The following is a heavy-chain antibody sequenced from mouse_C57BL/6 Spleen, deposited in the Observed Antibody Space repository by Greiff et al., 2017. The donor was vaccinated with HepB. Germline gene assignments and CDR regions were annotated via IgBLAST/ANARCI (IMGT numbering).Heavy chain of an antibody. D-gene: IGHD1-1*01. CDR1: GFNIKDYY. Sequence: VQLQQSGAELVRPGASVKLSCTASGFNIKDYYMHWVKQRPEQGLEWIGRIDPEDGDTEYAPKFQGKATMTADTSSNTAYLPLSSLTSEDTAVYYCAKPYYDGSSCGYVDVWGNGTTVTVSS. J-gene: IGHJ1*03. CDR3: AKPYYDGSSCGYVDV. CDR2: IDPEDGDT. V-gene: IGHV14-1*01.